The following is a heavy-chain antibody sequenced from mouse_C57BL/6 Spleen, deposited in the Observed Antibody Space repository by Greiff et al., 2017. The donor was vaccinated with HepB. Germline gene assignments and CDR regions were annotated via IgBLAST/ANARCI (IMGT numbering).Heavy chain of an antibody. D-gene: IGHD2-4*01. CDR2: INPNNGGT. J-gene: IGHJ2*01. CDR3: ARSRGKDYDVLDY. CDR1: GYTFTDYN. V-gene: IGHV1-22*01. Sequence: VQLQQSGPELVKPGASVKMSCKASGYTFTDYNMHWVKQSHGKSLEWIGYINPNNGGTSYNQKFKGKATLTVNKSSSTAYMELRSLTSEDSAVYYCARSRGKDYDVLDYWGQGTTLTVSS.